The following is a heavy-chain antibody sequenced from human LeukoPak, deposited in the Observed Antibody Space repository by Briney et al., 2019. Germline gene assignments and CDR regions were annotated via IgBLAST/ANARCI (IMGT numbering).Heavy chain of an antibody. CDR2: IYYSGST. D-gene: IGHD4-17*01. V-gene: IGHV4-39*01. CDR1: GGSISSSSYY. Sequence: SETLSLTCNVSGGSISSSSYYWGWIRQPPGKGLEWIGSIYYSGSTCYNPSLKSRVTISVDTSKNQFSLKLSSVTAADTAVYYCARHYGDYVDYWGQGTLVTVSS. J-gene: IGHJ4*02. CDR3: ARHYGDYVDY.